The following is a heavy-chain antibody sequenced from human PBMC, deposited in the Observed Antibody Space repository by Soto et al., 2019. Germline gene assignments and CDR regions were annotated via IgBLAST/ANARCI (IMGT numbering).Heavy chain of an antibody. CDR3: ARFGSAPYYYYGVDV. V-gene: IGHV1-18*01. D-gene: IGHD3-10*01. CDR2: VSGYTGNT. J-gene: IGHJ6*02. Sequence: QVQLVQSETEVKKPGASVKVSCKASGYIFTNYDITWVRQAPGQGLEWMGWVSGYTGNTKYAQKFQDRVTMTTDTSTSKVYMRSLRSDDTAVYYCARFGSAPYYYYGVDVWGQGTTVFVSS. CDR1: GYIFTNYD.